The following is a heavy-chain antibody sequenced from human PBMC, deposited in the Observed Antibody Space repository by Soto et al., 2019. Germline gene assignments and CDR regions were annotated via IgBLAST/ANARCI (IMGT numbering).Heavy chain of an antibody. V-gene: IGHV1-69*10. CDR2: IIPIFGIA. CDR1: GGTFSSYA. CDR3: ARVYYDSSGYYFDY. Sequence: ASVKVSCKASGGTFSSYAISWVRQAPGQGLEWMGGIIPIFGIANYAQKFQGRVTITADKSTSTAYMELSSLRSEDTAVYYCARVYYDSSGYYFDYWGQGTLVTVSS. J-gene: IGHJ4*02. D-gene: IGHD3-22*01.